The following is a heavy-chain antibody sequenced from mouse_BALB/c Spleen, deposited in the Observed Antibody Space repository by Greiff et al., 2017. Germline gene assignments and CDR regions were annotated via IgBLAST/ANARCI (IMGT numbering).Heavy chain of an antibody. CDR3: AGTMITPFAY. Sequence: QVQLKESGPGLVAPSQSLSITCTVSGFSLTSYGVHWVRQPPGKGLEWLGVIWAGGSTNYNSALMSRLSISKDNSKSQVFLKMNSLQTDDTAMYYCAGTMITPFAYWGQGTLVTVSA. V-gene: IGHV2-9*02. J-gene: IGHJ3*01. CDR1: GFSLTSYG. D-gene: IGHD2-4*01. CDR2: IWAGGST.